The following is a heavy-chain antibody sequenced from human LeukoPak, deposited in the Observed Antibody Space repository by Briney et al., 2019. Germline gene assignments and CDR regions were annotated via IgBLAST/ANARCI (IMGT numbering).Heavy chain of an antibody. CDR3: ARGPRNDP. J-gene: IGHJ5*02. CDR2: VHPNSGNT. D-gene: IGHD1-14*01. CDR1: GYPFSTWE. V-gene: IGHV1-8*01. Sequence: ASVKVSCKTSGYPFSTWEINWVRQAAGQGLEWMGWVHPNSGNTAYAQKFQGRVTMTRDTSISTAYMELSGLRFDDTAVYFCARGPRNDPWGQGTLVTVSS.